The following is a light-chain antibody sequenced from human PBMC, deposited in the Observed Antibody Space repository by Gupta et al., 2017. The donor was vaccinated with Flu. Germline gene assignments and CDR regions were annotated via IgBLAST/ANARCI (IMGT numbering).Light chain of an antibody. Sequence: QSVLTQPPSASATPGQRVSISCSGSSSNIGSDYVFWYQQLPGPAPKLLIYRNNLRPSGVPDRFSGSKSGTSASLAISGLRSEDEADYYCAAWDDSLSGYVFGTGTKVTVL. V-gene: IGLV1-47*01. J-gene: IGLJ1*01. CDR3: AAWDDSLSGYV. CDR2: RNN. CDR1: SSNIGSDY.